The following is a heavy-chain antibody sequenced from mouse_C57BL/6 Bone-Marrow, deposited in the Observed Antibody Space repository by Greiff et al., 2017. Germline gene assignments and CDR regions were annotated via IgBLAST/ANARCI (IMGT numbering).Heavy chain of an antibody. CDR2: IYPGVGDT. V-gene: IGHV1-80*01. J-gene: IGHJ4*01. D-gene: IGHD1-1*01. CDR3: ARSPTVAHNYARDD. Sequence: VQLVESGAELVKPGASVKISCKASGYAFSSYWMNWVKQRPGKGLEWIGQIYPGVGDTNYYGKFKGKATLTADKSYSTAYMQLSSLTSEDSAVYFCARSPTVAHNYARDDWGQGTSVTVSS. CDR1: GYAFSSYW.